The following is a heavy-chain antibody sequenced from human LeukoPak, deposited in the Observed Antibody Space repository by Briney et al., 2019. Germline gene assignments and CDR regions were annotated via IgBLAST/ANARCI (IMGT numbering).Heavy chain of an antibody. CDR3: AKVEGRRWGHPNYYYMDV. Sequence: GGSLRLSCAASGFTFSSYAMSWVRQAPGKGLEWVSCISGSGGSTYYADSVKGRFTISRDNSKNTLYLQMNSLRADDTAVYYCAKVEGRRWGHPNYYYMDVWGKGTTVTVSS. V-gene: IGHV3-23*01. CDR1: GFTFSSYA. D-gene: IGHD5-12*01. J-gene: IGHJ6*03. CDR2: ISGSGGST.